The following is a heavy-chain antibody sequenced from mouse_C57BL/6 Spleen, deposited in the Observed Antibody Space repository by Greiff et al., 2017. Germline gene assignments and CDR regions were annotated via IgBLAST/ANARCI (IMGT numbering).Heavy chain of an antibody. J-gene: IGHJ4*01. Sequence: VQLLQSGAELVRPGTSVKVSCKASGYAFTNYLIAWVKQRPGKGLEWIGVINPGSGGTNYTEKFKGKATLTADKSSSTAYMQLSSLTSEDSAVYFCARREESYYAMDYWGQGTSVTVSS. CDR3: ARREESYYAMDY. CDR1: GYAFTNYL. V-gene: IGHV1-54*01. CDR2: INPGSGGT.